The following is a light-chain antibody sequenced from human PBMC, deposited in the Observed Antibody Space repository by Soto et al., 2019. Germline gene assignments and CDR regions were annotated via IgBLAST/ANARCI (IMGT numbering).Light chain of an antibody. J-gene: IGLJ1*01. CDR1: SSDFGGYNY. V-gene: IGLV2-14*01. CDR3: SSYTSSSTSYD. CDR2: DVS. Sequence: QSALTQTASMSGSPGQSMTISCTGTSSDFGGYNYVSWYQQHPGKAPKLRIYDVSNRPSGVSNRFSGSKSGNTASLTISGLQAEDEADYYCSSYTSSSTSYDFGTGTKVTVL.